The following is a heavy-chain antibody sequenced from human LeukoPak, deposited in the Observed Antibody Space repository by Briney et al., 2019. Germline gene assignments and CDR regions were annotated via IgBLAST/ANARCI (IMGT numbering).Heavy chain of an antibody. CDR1: GGSISSSSYY. Sequence: SSETLSLTCTVSGGSISSSSYYWGWIRQPPGKGLEWIGSIYYSGSTYYNPSLKSRATISVDTSKNQFSLKLSSVTAADTAVYYCARLRIVGATIDYWGQGTLVTVSS. CDR2: IYYSGST. D-gene: IGHD1-26*01. V-gene: IGHV4-39*01. CDR3: ARLRIVGATIDY. J-gene: IGHJ4*02.